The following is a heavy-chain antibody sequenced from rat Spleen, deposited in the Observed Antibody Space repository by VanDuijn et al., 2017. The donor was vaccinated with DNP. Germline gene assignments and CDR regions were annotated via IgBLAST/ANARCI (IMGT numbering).Heavy chain of an antibody. CDR1: GFSLTSYH. J-gene: IGHJ2*01. D-gene: IGHD1-9*01. CDR3: ARSYYGYKAYFDY. CDR2: IQSAGST. Sequence: QVQLKESGPGLVQPSQTLSLTCTVSGFSLTSYHVHWVRQPPGKGLEWMGRIQSAGSTDYNSALESRLSISRDTSKSQVFLKMNSLQTEDTATYYCARSYYGYKAYFDYWGQGVMVTVSS. V-gene: IGHV2-27*01.